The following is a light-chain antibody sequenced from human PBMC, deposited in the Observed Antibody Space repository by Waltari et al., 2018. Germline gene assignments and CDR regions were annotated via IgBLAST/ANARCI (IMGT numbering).Light chain of an antibody. V-gene: IGLV4-69*01. CDR2: VNSDGSH. Sequence: QVVLTQSPSASASLGASVKLTCTLSSGHSSYAIAWHQQQPEKGPRYLMKVNSDGSHSRGDVIPDRFSGSSSGAESYLTISRLQSEDEADYYCQAWGTGTKREFGGGTKLTVL. CDR3: QAWGTGTKRE. CDR1: SGHSSYA. J-gene: IGLJ2*01.